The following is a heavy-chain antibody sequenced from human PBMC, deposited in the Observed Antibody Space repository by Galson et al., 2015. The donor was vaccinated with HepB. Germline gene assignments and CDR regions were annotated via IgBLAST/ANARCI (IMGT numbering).Heavy chain of an antibody. V-gene: IGHV3-9*01. Sequence: SLRLSCAASGFSFGDYGMHWVRQAPGKGLEWVSGINWNSYSIAYADSVKGRFTISRDNSKNTLFLQMNSLRGTDTAVYYCARDSGWYFDLWGRGTLVPGSS. J-gene: IGHJ2*01. CDR3: ARDSGWYFDL. CDR2: INWNSYSI. D-gene: IGHD3-10*01. CDR1: GFSFGDYG.